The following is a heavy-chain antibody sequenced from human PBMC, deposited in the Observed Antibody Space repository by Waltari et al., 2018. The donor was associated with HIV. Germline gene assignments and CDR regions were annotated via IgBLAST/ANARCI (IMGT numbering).Heavy chain of an antibody. CDR3: APGRGWFDP. CDR1: GFTFSSYW. CDR2: SNSDGRST. J-gene: IGHJ5*02. Sequence: EVQVVESGGGLVQPGGSLRLSCEASGFTFSSYWMHWVRQAPGKGLVWVSRSNSDGRSTGYVDSVKGRFTISRDNAKNTLYLQMNNLRAEDTAVYYCAPGRGWFDPWGQGTLVTVSS. V-gene: IGHV3-74*01.